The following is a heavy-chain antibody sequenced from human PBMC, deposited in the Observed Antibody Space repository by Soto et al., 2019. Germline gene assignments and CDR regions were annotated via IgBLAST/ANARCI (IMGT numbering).Heavy chain of an antibody. CDR2: IYYSGST. CDR3: AIDSRSEHPYYYYGMDV. CDR1: GGSISSYY. J-gene: IGHJ6*02. Sequence: SEPLSLTCTASGGSISSYYWSWIRQPPGKGLEWIAYIYYSGSTNYNPSLKSRVTISVDTSKNQFSLKLSSVTAADTAVYYCAIDSRSEHPYYYYGMDVWGQGTTVTVSS. V-gene: IGHV4-59*01.